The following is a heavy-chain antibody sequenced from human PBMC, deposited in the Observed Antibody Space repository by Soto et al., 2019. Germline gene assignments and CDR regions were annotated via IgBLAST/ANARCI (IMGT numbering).Heavy chain of an antibody. D-gene: IGHD3-3*01. Sequence: GASVKVSCKASGYTFTSYYMHWVRQAPGQGLEWMGIINPSGGSTSYAQKFQGRVTMTRDTSASTAYMELSSLRSEDTAVYYCARAELRFLEWLWGAFDIWGQGTMVTVSS. CDR1: GYTFTSYY. J-gene: IGHJ3*02. CDR3: ARAELRFLEWLWGAFDI. CDR2: INPSGGST. V-gene: IGHV1-46*01.